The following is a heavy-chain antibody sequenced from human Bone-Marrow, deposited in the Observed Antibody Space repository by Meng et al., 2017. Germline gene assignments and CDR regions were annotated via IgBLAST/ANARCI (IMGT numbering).Heavy chain of an antibody. V-gene: IGHV4-30-4*01. CDR1: GGSISSGGYY. Sequence: QLQLQESGPGLVKPSQTLALTFTLSGGSISSGGYYWSWIRQPPGEGLEWIGYIYDSGNTFYNPSLKSRVTISLDTSKNQFSLKLSSVTAADTAVYYCARGLRGYYDSSGSFDYWGQGTLVTVSS. D-gene: IGHD3-22*01. CDR2: IYDSGNT. J-gene: IGHJ4*02. CDR3: ARGLRGYYDSSGSFDY.